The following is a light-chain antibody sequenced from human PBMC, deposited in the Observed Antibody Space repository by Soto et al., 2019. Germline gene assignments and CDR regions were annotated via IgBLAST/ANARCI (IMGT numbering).Light chain of an antibody. J-gene: IGKJ2*01. CDR3: QQRSNWPPNT. CDR2: DAS. V-gene: IGKV3-11*01. Sequence: EIVLTQSPATLSSSPGERATLSCRASQSVSSYLAWYQQKAGQAPRLLIYDASNRATGIPARFSGSGSGTDFTLTISSLEPEDFAVYYCQQRSNWPPNTFGQGTRLEIK. CDR1: QSVSSY.